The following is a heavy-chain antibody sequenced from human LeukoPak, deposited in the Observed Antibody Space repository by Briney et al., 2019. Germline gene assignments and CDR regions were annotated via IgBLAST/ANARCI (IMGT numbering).Heavy chain of an antibody. D-gene: IGHD3-16*01. CDR3: ARTSPTSHFDF. CDR1: GLTFSSYS. Sequence: GGSLRLSCAASGLTFSSYSMNWVRQAPGKGLVWVSRINGDGSRSNYADSVKGRFTISRDNARNTLYLQMNSLRAEDTALYYCARTSPTSHFDFWGQGTLVTVSS. J-gene: IGHJ4*02. V-gene: IGHV3-74*01. CDR2: INGDGSRS.